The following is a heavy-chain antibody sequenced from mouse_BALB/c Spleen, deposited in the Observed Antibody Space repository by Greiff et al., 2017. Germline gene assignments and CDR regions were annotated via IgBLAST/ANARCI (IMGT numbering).Heavy chain of an antibody. D-gene: IGHD1-1*01. CDR2: ISSGSSTI. J-gene: IGHJ2*01. CDR1: GFTFSSFG. CDR3: ARSYYGSSLYYFDY. V-gene: IGHV5-17*02. Sequence: EVKVVESGGGLVQPGGSRKLSCAASGFTFSSFGMHWVRQAPEKGLEWVAYISSGSSTIYYADTVKGRFTISRDNPKNTLFLQMTSLRSEDTAMYYCARSYYGSSLYYFDYWGQGTTLTVSS.